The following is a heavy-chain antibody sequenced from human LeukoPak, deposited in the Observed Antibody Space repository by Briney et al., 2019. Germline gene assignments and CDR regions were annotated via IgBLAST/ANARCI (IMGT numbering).Heavy chain of an antibody. Sequence: ASVKVSCKASGYTFTSYYMHWVRQAPGQGLEWMGIINPSGGSTSYAQKFQGRVTMTRDTSISTAYMELSRLRSDDTAVYYCARDVRSNRDYWGQGTLVTVSS. J-gene: IGHJ4*02. V-gene: IGHV1-46*01. CDR3: ARDVRSNRDY. CDR2: INPSGGST. D-gene: IGHD4-11*01. CDR1: GYTFTSYY.